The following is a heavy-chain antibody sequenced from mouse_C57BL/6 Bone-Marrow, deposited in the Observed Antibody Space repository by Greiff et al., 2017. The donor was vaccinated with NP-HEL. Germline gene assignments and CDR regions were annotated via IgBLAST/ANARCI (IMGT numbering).Heavy chain of an antibody. CDR1: GYTFTDYY. CDR2: INPNNGGT. D-gene: IGHD1-1*01. CDR3: ARLLPIFQ. V-gene: IGHV1-26*01. J-gene: IGHJ4*01. Sequence: EVQLQQSGPELVKPGASVKISCKASGYTFTDYYMNWVKQSHGKSLEWIGDINPNNGGTSYNQKFKGKATLTVDKSSSTAYMELRSLTSEDSAVYYCARLLPIFQWGQGTSVTVSS.